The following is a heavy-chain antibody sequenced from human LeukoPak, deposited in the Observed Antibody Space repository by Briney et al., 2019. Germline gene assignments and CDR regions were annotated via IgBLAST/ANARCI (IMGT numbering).Heavy chain of an antibody. CDR1: GFTFDDYA. J-gene: IGHJ4*02. D-gene: IGHD4-17*01. V-gene: IGHV3-9*01. CDR3: AKSHYGDYARWYFDY. Sequence: GGSLRLSCAASGFTFDDYAMHWVRQAPGKGLEWVSGISWNSGSIGYADSEKGRFTISRDNAKNSLYLQMNSLRAEDTALYYCAKSHYGDYARWYFDYWGQGTLVTVSS. CDR2: ISWNSGSI.